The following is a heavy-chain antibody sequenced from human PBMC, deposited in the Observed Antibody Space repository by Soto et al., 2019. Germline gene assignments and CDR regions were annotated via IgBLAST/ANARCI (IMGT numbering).Heavy chain of an antibody. Sequence: GASVKVSCKASGYSFTNYDINWVRQVAGQGPEWMAWMNPHSGNTGYAQKFRGRVTVARDTSTSTVYTDLTRLTSDDTAVYFCARYAGSAARYFDLWGRGTLVTVSS. J-gene: IGHJ2*01. CDR1: GYSFTNYD. CDR2: MNPHSGNT. D-gene: IGHD2-2*01. CDR3: ARYAGSAARYFDL. V-gene: IGHV1-8*01.